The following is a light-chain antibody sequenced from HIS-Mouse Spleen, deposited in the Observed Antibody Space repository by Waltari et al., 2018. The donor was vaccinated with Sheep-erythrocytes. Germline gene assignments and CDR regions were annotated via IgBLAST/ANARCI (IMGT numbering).Light chain of an antibody. Sequence: QTALTQPASVSGSPGHSITISCPRTSSDDGGHNYVSWYQQHPGKATKLMIYEVSNRPSGVSNRFSGSKSGNTASLTISGLQAEDEADYYCSSYTSSSTWVFGGGTKLTVL. V-gene: IGLV2-14*01. CDR2: EVS. CDR1: SSDDGGHNY. CDR3: SSYTSSSTWV. J-gene: IGLJ3*02.